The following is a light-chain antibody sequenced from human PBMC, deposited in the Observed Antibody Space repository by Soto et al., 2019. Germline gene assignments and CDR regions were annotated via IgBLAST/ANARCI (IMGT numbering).Light chain of an antibody. CDR2: AAS. J-gene: IGKJ4*01. V-gene: IGKV3-15*01. CDR1: QSVTNR. CDR3: QQYSNGPRT. Sequence: EIVMTQSPATLSMSPGERATLSCRASQSVTNRLAWYQQKPGQAPRLLIYAASTRATGLPDRFSGSGSGTECTRTISSRQSDDFAVYYSQQYSNGPRTFGGGNQVEIK.